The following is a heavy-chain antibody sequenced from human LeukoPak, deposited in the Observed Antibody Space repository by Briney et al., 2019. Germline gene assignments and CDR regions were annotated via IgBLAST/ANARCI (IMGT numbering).Heavy chain of an antibody. D-gene: IGHD2-15*01. Sequence: PGGSLRLSCAASGFTFSSYWMSWVRQAPGKGLEWVANIKQDGSEKYYVDSVKGRFTISRDNAKNSLYLQMNSLRAEDTAVYYCARDSYLGYCSGGSCYCFDPASLYWGQGTLVTVSS. V-gene: IGHV3-7*01. CDR1: GFTFSSYW. CDR3: ARDSYLGYCSGGSCYCFDPASLY. CDR2: IKQDGSEK. J-gene: IGHJ4*02.